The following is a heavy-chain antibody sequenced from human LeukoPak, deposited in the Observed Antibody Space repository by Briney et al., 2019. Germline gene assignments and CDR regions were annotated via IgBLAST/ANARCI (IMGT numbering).Heavy chain of an antibody. V-gene: IGHV4-4*07. Sequence: SETLSLTCNVSGGSISNYYWSWIRQPAGRGLEWIGRIYTSGGANYSPSLESRVTMSIDTSKNQFSLRLTSVTAADTAVYYCASSWSLMGWFDRWGQGTLVTVSS. CDR2: IYTSGGA. CDR3: ASSWSLMGWFDR. CDR1: GGSISNYY. D-gene: IGHD2-8*02. J-gene: IGHJ5*02.